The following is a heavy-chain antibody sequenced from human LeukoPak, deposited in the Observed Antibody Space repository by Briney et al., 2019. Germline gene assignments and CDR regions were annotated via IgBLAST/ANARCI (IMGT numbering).Heavy chain of an antibody. Sequence: GASVKVSCKASGYTFTGYYMHWVRQAPGQGLEWMGWINPNSGGTNYAQKFQGRVTMTRDTSISTAYMELSRLRSDDTAVYHCARVYCSSTSCWFDPWGQGTLVTVSS. CDR3: ARVYCSSTSCWFDP. J-gene: IGHJ5*02. D-gene: IGHD2-2*01. V-gene: IGHV1-2*02. CDR1: GYTFTGYY. CDR2: INPNSGGT.